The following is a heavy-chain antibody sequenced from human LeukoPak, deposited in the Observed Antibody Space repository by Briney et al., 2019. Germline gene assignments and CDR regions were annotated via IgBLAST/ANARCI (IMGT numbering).Heavy chain of an antibody. CDR3: AKAYGYYFDY. CDR2: IRYDGSNK. D-gene: IGHD3-10*01. CDR1: GFTFSSYS. J-gene: IGHJ4*02. V-gene: IGHV3-30*02. Sequence: GGSLRLSCAASGFTFSSYSMNWVRQAPGKGLEWVAFIRYDGSNKYYADSVKGRFTISRDNSKNTLYLQMNSLRAEDTAVYYCAKAYGYYFDYWGQGTLVTVSS.